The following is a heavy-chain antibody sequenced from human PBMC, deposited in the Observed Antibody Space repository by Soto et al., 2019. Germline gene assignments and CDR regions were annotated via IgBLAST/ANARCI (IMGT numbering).Heavy chain of an antibody. CDR1: GYSFTSYW. V-gene: IGHV5-10-1*01. D-gene: IGHD1-26*01. CDR3: AGNVMGATGSDY. Sequence: GESLKISCKGSGYSFTSYWISWVRQMPGKGLEWMGRIDPSDSYTNYSPSFQGHVTISADKSISTAYLQWSSLKASDTAMYYCAGNVMGATGSDYWCQGTPVTVSS. J-gene: IGHJ4*02. CDR2: IDPSDSYT.